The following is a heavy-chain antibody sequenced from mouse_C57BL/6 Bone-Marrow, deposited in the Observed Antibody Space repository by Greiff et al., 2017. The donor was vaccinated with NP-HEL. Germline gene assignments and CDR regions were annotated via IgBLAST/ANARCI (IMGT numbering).Heavy chain of an antibody. Sequence: VQLQQPGAELVMPGASVKLSCKASGYTFTSYWMHWVKQRPGQGLEWIGEIDPSDSYTNYNQKFKGKSTLTVDKSSSTAYMQLSSLTSEDSAVYYCAREGSNLAWFAYWGQGTLVTVSA. D-gene: IGHD2-5*01. CDR1: GYTFTSYW. V-gene: IGHV1-69*01. CDR3: AREGSNLAWFAY. J-gene: IGHJ3*01. CDR2: IDPSDSYT.